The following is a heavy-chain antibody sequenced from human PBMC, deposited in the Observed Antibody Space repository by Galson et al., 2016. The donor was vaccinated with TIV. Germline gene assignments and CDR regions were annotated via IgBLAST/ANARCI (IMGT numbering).Heavy chain of an antibody. D-gene: IGHD6-13*01. Sequence: SLRLSCAVSGLTFSSYTMNWVRQAPGKGLEWVSSIGGSGDRTFYAGSVKGRFTISKDFSKNTLYLQMNTLRAEDTAIYYCAKGYRGPAAGTDYFDYWGQGTLVTVSS. V-gene: IGHV3-23*01. CDR3: AKGYRGPAAGTDYFDY. J-gene: IGHJ4*02. CDR2: IGGSGDRT. CDR1: GLTFSSYT.